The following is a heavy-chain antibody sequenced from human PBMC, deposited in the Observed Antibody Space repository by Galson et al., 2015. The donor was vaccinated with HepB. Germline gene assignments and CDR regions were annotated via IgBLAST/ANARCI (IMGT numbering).Heavy chain of an antibody. CDR1: GYTFTSYY. D-gene: IGHD1-7*01. Sequence: SVKVSCKASGYTFTSYYTHWVRQAPGLGLEWMGIINPSGGSTSYAQKFQGRVTMTRDTSTSTVYMELSSLRSEDTAVYYYARATWGGTTSITIDYWGQGTLVTVSS. CDR2: INPSGGST. CDR3: ARATWGGTTSITIDY. V-gene: IGHV1-46*01. J-gene: IGHJ4*02.